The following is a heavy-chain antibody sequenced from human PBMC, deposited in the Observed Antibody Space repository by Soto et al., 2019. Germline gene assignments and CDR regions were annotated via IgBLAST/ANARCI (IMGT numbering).Heavy chain of an antibody. CDR1: GFTFSSYA. CDR2: ISGSGGST. Sequence: GGSLRLSCAASGFTFSSYAMSWVRQAPGKGLEWVSAISGSGGSTYYADSVKGRFTISRDNSKNTLYLQMNSLRAEDTAVYYCAKFSMRAAADLYYYGMDVWGQGTTVTVSS. CDR3: AKFSMRAAADLYYYGMDV. D-gene: IGHD6-13*01. V-gene: IGHV3-23*01. J-gene: IGHJ6*02.